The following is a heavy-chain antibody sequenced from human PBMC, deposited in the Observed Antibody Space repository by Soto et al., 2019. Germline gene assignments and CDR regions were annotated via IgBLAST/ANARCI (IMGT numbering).Heavy chain of an antibody. CDR3: ARFGNGVDY. CDR1: GGSFSGYY. CDR2: INHSGST. J-gene: IGHJ4*02. Sequence: SETLSLTCAVYGGSFSGYYWSWIRQPPGKGLEWIGEINHSGSTNYNPSLKSRVTISVDTSKNQFSLKLSSVTAADTAVYYCARFGNGVDYWGQGTLVTVSS. D-gene: IGHD2-8*01. V-gene: IGHV4-34*01.